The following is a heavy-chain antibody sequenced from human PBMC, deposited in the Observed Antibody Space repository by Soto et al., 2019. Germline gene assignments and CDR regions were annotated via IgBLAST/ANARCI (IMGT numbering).Heavy chain of an antibody. Sequence: ASVKDSCKASGYIFTNYYIHWVRQAPGQGLEWMAIINPLPTSGSTNYAQKFQGRVTVTRDTSTSTVYLELSSLRSDDTAVYYCARDLAAAAYWGQGTLVTVSS. J-gene: IGHJ4*02. CDR3: ARDLAAAAY. CDR1: GYIFTNYY. D-gene: IGHD6-13*01. V-gene: IGHV1-46*01. CDR2: INPLPTSGST.